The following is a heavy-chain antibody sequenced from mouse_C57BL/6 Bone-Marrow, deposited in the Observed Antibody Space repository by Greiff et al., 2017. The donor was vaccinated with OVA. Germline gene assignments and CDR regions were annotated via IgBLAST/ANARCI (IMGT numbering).Heavy chain of an antibody. CDR1: GYTFTSYG. CDR2: IYPRSGNT. D-gene: IGHD1-2*01. J-gene: IGHJ2*01. V-gene: IGHV1-81*01. CDR3: ARSGATAQYYFDY. Sequence: VQLQESGAELARPGASVKLSCKASGYTFTSYGISWVKQRTGQGLEWIGEIYPRSGNTYYNEKFKGKATLTADISSSTAYMELRSLTSEDSAVYFCARSGATAQYYFDYWGQGTTLTVSS.